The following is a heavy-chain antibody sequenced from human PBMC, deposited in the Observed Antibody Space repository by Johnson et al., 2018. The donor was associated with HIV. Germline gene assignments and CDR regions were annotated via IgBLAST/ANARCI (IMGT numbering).Heavy chain of an antibody. Sequence: QVQLVESGGGVVQPGRSLRLSCAASGFTFSSHGMHWVRQAPGRGLEWVAVISYDGSNKYYADSVKGRFTVSRDYSKSTLYLQMISQRAEDTAVYYCAKSGLFVLVIYAPDVFDFWGQGTMVTVSS. J-gene: IGHJ3*01. D-gene: IGHD2-8*02. V-gene: IGHV3-30-3*02. CDR2: ISYDGSNK. CDR3: AKSGLFVLVIYAPDVFDF. CDR1: GFTFSSHG.